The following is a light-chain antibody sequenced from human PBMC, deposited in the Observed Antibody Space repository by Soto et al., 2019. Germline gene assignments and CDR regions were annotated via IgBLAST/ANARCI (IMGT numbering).Light chain of an antibody. CDR3: GSITRGSTSV. CDR1: SSDVGGFEY. J-gene: IGLJ1*01. Sequence: QSVLSQPASVSGSPGQPITISCTGTSSDVGGFEYVSWYQHQPGKAPKLIIYDVTKRPSGISNRFSGSKSGNTASLTISGIQAEDEGDYYCGSITRGSTSVFGTGTKV. CDR2: DVT. V-gene: IGLV2-14*01.